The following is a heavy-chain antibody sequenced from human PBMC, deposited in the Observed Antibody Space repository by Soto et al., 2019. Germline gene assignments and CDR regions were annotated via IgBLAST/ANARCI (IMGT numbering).Heavy chain of an antibody. J-gene: IGHJ3*02. D-gene: IGHD3-3*01. CDR1: GFTFSSYG. CDR2: IWYDGSNK. CDR3: VRGGFLEWWTDDAFDI. Sequence: QVQLVESGGGVVQPGRSLRLSCAASGFTFSSYGMHWVRQAPGKGLEWVAVIWYDGSNKYYADSVKGRFTISRDNSKNTLYLQMNSLRAEDTAVYYCVRGGFLEWWTDDAFDIWGQGTMVTVSS. V-gene: IGHV3-33*01.